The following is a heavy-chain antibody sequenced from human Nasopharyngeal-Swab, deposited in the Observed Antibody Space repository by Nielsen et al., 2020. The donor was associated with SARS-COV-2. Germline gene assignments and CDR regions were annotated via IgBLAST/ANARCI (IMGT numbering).Heavy chain of an antibody. V-gene: IGHV6-1*01. D-gene: IGHD1/OR15-1a*01. CDR3: ARDKQGFDP. Sequence: WIGQSPSRGLEWLGRTYYRSKWYNDYAVSVKSRITINPDTSKNQFSLQLNSVTPEDTAVYYCARDKQGFDPWGQGTLVTVSS. J-gene: IGHJ5*02. CDR2: TYYRSKWYN.